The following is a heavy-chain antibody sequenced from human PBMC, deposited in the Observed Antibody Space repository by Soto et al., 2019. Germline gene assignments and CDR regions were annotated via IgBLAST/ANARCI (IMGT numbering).Heavy chain of an antibody. CDR3: AKNYLDY. CDR2: ISGSGGTT. V-gene: IGHV3-23*01. Sequence: EVQLLESGGGLIQPGGSLRLSCAASGFTFNNYAMAWVRQAPGKGLEWVSSISGSGGTTYYADSVKGRFTISSDNSKNTLWLQMNTLRAEDTAVYYCAKNYLDYWGQGTLVTVST. CDR1: GFTFNNYA. J-gene: IGHJ4*02.